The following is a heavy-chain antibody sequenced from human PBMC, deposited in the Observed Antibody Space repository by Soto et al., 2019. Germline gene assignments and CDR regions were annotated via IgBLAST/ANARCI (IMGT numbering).Heavy chain of an antibody. D-gene: IGHD6-13*01. CDR2: LWYDGSNK. V-gene: IGHV3-33*01. J-gene: IGHJ5*02. CDR1: GFTFSSHG. CDR3: ARGYGWFDP. Sequence: SLRLSCAASGFTFSSHGMHWVRQAPGKGLEWVAVLWYDGSNKYYADSVKGRFTISRDNSKNTLYLQMNSLRAEDTAVYYCARGYGWFDPWGQGTLVTVSS.